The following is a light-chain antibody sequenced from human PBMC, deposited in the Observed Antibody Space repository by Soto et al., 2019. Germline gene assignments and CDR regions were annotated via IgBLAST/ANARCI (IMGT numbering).Light chain of an antibody. CDR2: FGS. CDR3: MQALQSLT. J-gene: IGKJ5*01. V-gene: IGKV2-28*01. Sequence: EIVMTQSPLTLPVTPGEPASISCRSSQSLLYNNTYNYLDWYVQKPGQSPQLLIYFGSNRAPGVPDRFSGSGSGTDFTLKINRVEAEDVGTYYCMQALQSLTCGQGTRLEIQ. CDR1: QSLLYNNTYNY.